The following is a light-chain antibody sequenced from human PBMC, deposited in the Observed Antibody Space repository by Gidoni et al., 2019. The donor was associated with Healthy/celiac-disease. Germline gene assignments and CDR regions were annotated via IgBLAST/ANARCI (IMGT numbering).Light chain of an antibody. CDR1: KLGDKY. CDR3: QAWDSSPGV. J-gene: IGLJ1*01. CDR2: QDN. Sequence: YELTQPPSVSVSPGQTASITCSGDKLGDKYACWYQQKPSQSPVLVFYQDNKRPSGSPERFSGSNSGNTATLAIGGTQTMDEADYYCQAWDSSPGVFGTGTKFTVL. V-gene: IGLV3-1*01.